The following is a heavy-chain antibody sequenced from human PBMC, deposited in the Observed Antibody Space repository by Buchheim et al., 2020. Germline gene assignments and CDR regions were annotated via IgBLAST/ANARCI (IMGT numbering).Heavy chain of an antibody. Sequence: QVQLVESGGGVVQPGRSLRLSCAASGFTFSSYAMHWVRQAPGKGLEWVAVISYDGSNKYYADSVKCRFTISRDNSKNTLYLQMNSLRAEDTAVYYCARSPVLRGYSYGHYFDYWGQGTL. CDR2: ISYDGSNK. D-gene: IGHD5-18*01. J-gene: IGHJ4*02. CDR3: ARSPVLRGYSYGHYFDY. V-gene: IGHV3-30-3*01. CDR1: GFTFSSYA.